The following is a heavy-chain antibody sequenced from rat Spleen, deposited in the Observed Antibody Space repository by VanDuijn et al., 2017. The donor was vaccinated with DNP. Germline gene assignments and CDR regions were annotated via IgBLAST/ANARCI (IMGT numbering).Heavy chain of an antibody. V-gene: IGHV5-31*01. Sequence: EVKLVESGGGLVQPGRSLKLSCVASGFIFNNYWMNWVRQAPGRGLEWVASITNTGGNIYYPDSVKGRFTISRDNAQNTLYLQMNSLRSEDTATYYCTSQGYNPRVAYWGQGTLVTVSS. CDR2: ITNTGGNI. CDR1: GFIFNNYW. J-gene: IGHJ3*01. D-gene: IGHD1-5*01. CDR3: TSQGYNPRVAY.